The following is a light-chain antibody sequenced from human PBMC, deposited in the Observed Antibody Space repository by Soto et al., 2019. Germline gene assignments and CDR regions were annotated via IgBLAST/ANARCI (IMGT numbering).Light chain of an antibody. CDR2: KAS. Sequence: DIQMTQSPSTLSASVGDRVTITCRASQSIDSWLAWYQQKPGKAPNLLIYKASSLESGVPSRFSGSGSGTEFNLTISSLQPDDFATYYCQQYNSYSAGTFGQGTKVEIK. V-gene: IGKV1-5*03. CDR3: QQYNSYSAGT. CDR1: QSIDSW. J-gene: IGKJ1*01.